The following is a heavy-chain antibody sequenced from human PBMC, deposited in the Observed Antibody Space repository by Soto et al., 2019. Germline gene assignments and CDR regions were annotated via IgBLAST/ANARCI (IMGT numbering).Heavy chain of an antibody. V-gene: IGHV3-33*06. J-gene: IGHJ4*02. CDR3: VKGAPLGTPTLDY. D-gene: IGHD1-26*01. CDR1: GFTFSNYG. CDR2: IYYDGSNK. Sequence: PGGSLRLSWAPSGFTFSNYGMCWVRQAPGKGLEWVAVIYYDGSNKYYADSVKGRFTISRDNSRKTLFLQMNSLRAEDTAVYYSVKGAPLGTPTLDYWAQVAVVSVS.